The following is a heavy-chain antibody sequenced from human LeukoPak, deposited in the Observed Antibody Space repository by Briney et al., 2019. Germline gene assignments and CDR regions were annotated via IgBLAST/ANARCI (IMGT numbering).Heavy chain of an antibody. V-gene: IGHV3-30*02. J-gene: IGHJ4*02. CDR1: GFSFSSYG. CDR3: AKDMDPGYSDY. D-gene: IGHD5-18*01. Sequence: TGGSLRLSCAASGFSFSSYGMHWARQAPGKGLEWVALIRYDGSNKYYADSVKGRFTISRDNSKNTLYLQMNSLRAEDTAVYYCAKDMDPGYSDYWGQGTLVTVSS. CDR2: IRYDGSNK.